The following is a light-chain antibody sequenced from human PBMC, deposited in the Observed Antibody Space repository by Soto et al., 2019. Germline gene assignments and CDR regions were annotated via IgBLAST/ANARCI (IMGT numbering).Light chain of an antibody. CDR1: SSDVGSYNL. J-gene: IGLJ7*01. Sequence: QSALTQPASVSGSPGQSITISCTGTSSDVGSYNLVSWYQQHPGKAPKLMIYEGSKRPSGVSKRFSGSKSGNTASLTISGLQAEDEADYYCCSYTGSSTSAVFGGGTQLTIL. CDR3: CSYTGSSTSAV. V-gene: IGLV2-23*01. CDR2: EGS.